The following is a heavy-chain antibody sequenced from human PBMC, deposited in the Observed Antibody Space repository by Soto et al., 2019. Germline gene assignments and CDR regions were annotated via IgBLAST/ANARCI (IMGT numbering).Heavy chain of an antibody. CDR3: ATEGVLITSFGVVTRHYYGMDV. CDR1: GYTLTELS. J-gene: IGHJ6*02. Sequence: ASVKVSCKVSGYTLTELSMHWVRQAPGKGLEWMGGFDPEDGETIYAQKFQGRVTMTEDTSTDTAYMELSSLRSEDTAVYYCATEGVLITSFGVVTRHYYGMDVWGQGTTVTVSS. D-gene: IGHD3-3*01. CDR2: FDPEDGET. V-gene: IGHV1-24*01.